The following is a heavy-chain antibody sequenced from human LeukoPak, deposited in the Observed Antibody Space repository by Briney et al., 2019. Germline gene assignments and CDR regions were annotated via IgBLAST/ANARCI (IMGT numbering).Heavy chain of an antibody. Sequence: ASVKVSCKASGYTFTSYDMHWVRQAPGQGLEWMGWINPNSGGTNYAQKFQGRVTMTRDTSISTAYMELSRLRSDDTAVYYCARDRCSGGSCYLKPALYYFDYWGQGTLVTVSS. V-gene: IGHV1-2*02. CDR3: ARDRCSGGSCYLKPALYYFDY. J-gene: IGHJ4*02. D-gene: IGHD2-15*01. CDR2: INPNSGGT. CDR1: GYTFTSYD.